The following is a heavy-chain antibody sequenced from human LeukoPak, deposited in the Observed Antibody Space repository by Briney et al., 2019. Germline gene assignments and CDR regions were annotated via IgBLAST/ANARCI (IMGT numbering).Heavy chain of an antibody. CDR3: ARARYFDWSTPDY. CDR1: GFTFSSYS. Sequence: GGSLRLSCAASGFTFSSYSMNWVRQAPGKGLEWVSSISSSSSYIYYADSVKGRFTISRDNAKNSLYLQMNSLRAEGTAVYYCARARYFDWSTPDYWGQGTLVTVSS. V-gene: IGHV3-21*01. CDR2: ISSSSSYI. D-gene: IGHD3-9*01. J-gene: IGHJ4*02.